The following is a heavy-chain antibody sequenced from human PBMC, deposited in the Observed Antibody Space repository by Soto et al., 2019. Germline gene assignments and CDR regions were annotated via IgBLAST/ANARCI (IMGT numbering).Heavy chain of an antibody. CDR1: GGTFSSYA. V-gene: IGHV1-69*01. CDR3: ARSQGSSTSLEIYYYYYYGMDV. J-gene: IGHJ6*02. CDR2: IIPISDTT. D-gene: IGHD2-2*01. Sequence: QVQLVQSGAEVKKPGSSVKVSCKASGGTFSSYAISWVRQAPGQGLEWMGGIIPISDTTNYAQKFQGRVTLTADESTSTAYMELSSLRSEDTAVYYWARSQGSSTSLEIYYYYYYGMDVWGQATTVTVSS.